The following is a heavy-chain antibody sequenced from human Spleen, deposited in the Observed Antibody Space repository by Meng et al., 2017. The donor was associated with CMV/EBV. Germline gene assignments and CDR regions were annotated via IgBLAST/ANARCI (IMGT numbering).Heavy chain of an antibody. Sequence: ASVKVSCKASGYTFTSYGISWVRQAPGQGLEWMGWISAYNGNTNYAQKFQGRVTITTDESTSTAYMELSSLRSEDTAVYYCARDTGGITIFGVVTYGMDVWGQGTTVTVSS. D-gene: IGHD3-3*01. CDR3: ARDTGGITIFGVVTYGMDV. CDR2: ISAYNGNT. V-gene: IGHV1-18*01. CDR1: GYTFTSYG. J-gene: IGHJ6*02.